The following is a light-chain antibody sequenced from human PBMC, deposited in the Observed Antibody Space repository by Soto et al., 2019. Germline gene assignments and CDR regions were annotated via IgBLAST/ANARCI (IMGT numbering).Light chain of an antibody. V-gene: IGKV3-20*01. CDR1: QSVSSSY. CDR2: GAS. J-gene: IGKJ2*01. Sequence: EIVLTQSPGTLSLSPGEGATLSCRASQSVSSSYLAWYQQKPGQAPRLLISGASSRATGIPDRISGSGSGTDFTLTISRLEPEDFALYYCQQFGSSSYTFGQGTKLEIK. CDR3: QQFGSSSYT.